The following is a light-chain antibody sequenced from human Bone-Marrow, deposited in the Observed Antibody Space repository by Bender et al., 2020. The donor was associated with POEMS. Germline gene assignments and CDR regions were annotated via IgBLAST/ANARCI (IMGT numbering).Light chain of an antibody. CDR1: SSDIGTYDL. Sequence: QSALTQPASVSASPGQSITISCTGTSSDIGTYDLVSWYQQHPGKAPKLLISEGSQRPSGVSNRFSGSKSGNTASLTISGLQAEDEADYYCCSFAGGSTSVIFGGGTKLTVL. CDR3: CSFAGGSTSVI. J-gene: IGLJ2*01. CDR2: EGS. V-gene: IGLV2-23*01.